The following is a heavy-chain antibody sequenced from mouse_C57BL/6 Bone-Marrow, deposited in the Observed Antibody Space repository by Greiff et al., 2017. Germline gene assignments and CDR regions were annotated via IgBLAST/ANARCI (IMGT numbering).Heavy chain of an antibody. D-gene: IGHD1-1*01. V-gene: IGHV2-2*01. CDR1: GFSLTSYG. Sequence: QVQLKESGPGLVQPSQSLSITCTVSGFSLTSYGVHWVRQSPGKGLEWLGVIWSGGSTDYNAAFISRLSISKDNSKSQVFFKMNSLQADDTAIYYCARISLYYYGSSYPFYAMDYWGQGTSVTVSS. CDR2: IWSGGST. J-gene: IGHJ4*01. CDR3: ARISLYYYGSSYPFYAMDY.